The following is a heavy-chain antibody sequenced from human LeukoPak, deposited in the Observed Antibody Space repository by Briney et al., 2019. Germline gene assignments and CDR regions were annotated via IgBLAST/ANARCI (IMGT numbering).Heavy chain of an antibody. J-gene: IGHJ2*01. CDR2: VFYSGNT. Sequence: ASETLSLTCTVSGGSVSSSVSSWGWLRQPPGKGLEWIGTVFYSGNTYYNPSLKSRVTISVDRSKNQFFLSLYFVTAADTAMYYCARPSGSPYWYFDLWGRGMLVTVSP. CDR3: ARPSGSPYWYFDL. CDR1: GGSVSSSVSS. V-gene: IGHV4-39*01. D-gene: IGHD3-3*01.